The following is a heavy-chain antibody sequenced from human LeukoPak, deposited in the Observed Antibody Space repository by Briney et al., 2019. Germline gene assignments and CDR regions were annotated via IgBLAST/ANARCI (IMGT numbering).Heavy chain of an antibody. CDR3: ARGTRWEPFDY. J-gene: IGHJ4*02. V-gene: IGHV3-48*01. Sequence: SVKGRFTISRDNAKNSLHLQMNSLRAEDTAVYFCARGTRWEPFDYWGQGTLVTVSS. D-gene: IGHD1-26*01.